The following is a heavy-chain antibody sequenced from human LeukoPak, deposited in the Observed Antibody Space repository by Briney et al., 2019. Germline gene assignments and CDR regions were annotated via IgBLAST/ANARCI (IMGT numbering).Heavy chain of an antibody. V-gene: IGHV3-7*01. CDR2: IKQDGSEK. D-gene: IGHD6-6*01. CDR1: GFTFTSYW. Sequence: GGSLRLSCAASGFTFTSYWMSWVRQAPGKGLEWVANIKQDGSEKYYVDSVKGRFTISRDNAKNSLYLRMNSLRAEDTAVYYCARVYHSSSGRAIDYWGQGTLVTVSS. CDR3: ARVYHSSSGRAIDY. J-gene: IGHJ4*02.